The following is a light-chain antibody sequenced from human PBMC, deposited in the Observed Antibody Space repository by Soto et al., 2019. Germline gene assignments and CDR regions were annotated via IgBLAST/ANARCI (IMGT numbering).Light chain of an antibody. CDR1: QGIRNY. Sequence: DIQMTQSPTSLSASVGDRVTITCRASQGIRNYVAWYQQIPGKAPKLLIYAASTLQSGVPSRFSGSGSGTDFTPTINARQLKDVTIYSCKKYSGAPFFAPGPK. CDR2: AAS. J-gene: IGKJ3*01. V-gene: IGKV1-27*01. CDR3: KKYSGAPF.